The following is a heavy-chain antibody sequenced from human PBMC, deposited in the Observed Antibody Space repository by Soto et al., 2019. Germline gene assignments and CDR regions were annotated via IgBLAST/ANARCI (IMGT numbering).Heavy chain of an antibody. CDR2: IYYSGST. V-gene: IGHV4-31*03. CDR1: GGSISSGGYY. J-gene: IGHJ4*02. D-gene: IGHD3-3*01. Sequence: SETLSLTSPFSGGSISSGGYYWSWIRQHPGKGLEWIGYIYYSGSTYYNPSLKSRVTISVDTSKNQFSLKLSSVTAADTAVYYCARALDRVTIDYWGQGTLVTVSS. CDR3: ARALDRVTIDY.